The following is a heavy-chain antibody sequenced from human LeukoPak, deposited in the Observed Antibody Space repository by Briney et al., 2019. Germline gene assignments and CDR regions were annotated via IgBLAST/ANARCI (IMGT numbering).Heavy chain of an antibody. CDR1: GGSISNYY. V-gene: IGHV4-59*01. CDR3: ARSGYCSSTSRYDY. J-gene: IGHJ4*02. D-gene: IGHD2-2*01. CDR2: IYYTGST. Sequence: SETLSLTCTVSGGSISNYYWSWIRQPPGKGLEWIGYIYYTGSTNYNPSLKSRVTISVDTSKNQLSLKLRTVTAADTAVYYCARSGYCSSTSRYDYWGQGTLVTVSS.